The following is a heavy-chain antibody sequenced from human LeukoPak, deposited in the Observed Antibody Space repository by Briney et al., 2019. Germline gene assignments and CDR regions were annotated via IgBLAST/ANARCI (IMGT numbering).Heavy chain of an antibody. D-gene: IGHD6-19*01. Sequence: SGTLSLTCAVSGGSISSSNWWSWVRPPPGKGLEWIGEIYHSGSTNYNPSLKSRVTISVDKSKNQFSLKLSSVTAADTAVYYCAREVVAGLRYFDYWGQGTLVTVSS. CDR1: GGSISSSNW. CDR3: AREVVAGLRYFDY. J-gene: IGHJ4*02. CDR2: IYHSGST. V-gene: IGHV4-4*02.